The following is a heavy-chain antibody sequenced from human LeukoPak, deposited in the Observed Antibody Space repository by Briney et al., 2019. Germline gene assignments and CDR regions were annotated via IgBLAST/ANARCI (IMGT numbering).Heavy chain of an antibody. V-gene: IGHV3-23*01. CDR3: AKRLSDYYDSSGYPGEGASPLDY. CDR2: ISGSGGST. D-gene: IGHD3-22*01. Sequence: PGGSLRLSCAASGFTLSSYAMSWVRQAPGKGLEWVSAISGSGGSTYYADSVKGRFTISRDNSKNTLYLQMNSLRAEDTAVYYCAKRLSDYYDSSGYPGEGASPLDYWGQGTLVTVSS. J-gene: IGHJ4*02. CDR1: GFTLSSYA.